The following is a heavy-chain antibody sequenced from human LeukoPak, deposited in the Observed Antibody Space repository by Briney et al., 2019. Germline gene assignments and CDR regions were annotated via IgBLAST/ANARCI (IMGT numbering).Heavy chain of an antibody. D-gene: IGHD3-10*01. CDR3: ARWADSGTYYDTFDI. J-gene: IGHJ3*02. CDR1: GYTFSSYD. V-gene: IGHV1-8*01. CDR2: MNPNSGNT. Sequence: GASVKVSCKASGYTFSSYDINWVRQATGQGLEWMVWMNPNSGNTGYAQKFQGRVTMTRNTSISTAYMELSSLRSEDTAVYYCARWADSGTYYDTFDIWGQGTVVTVSS.